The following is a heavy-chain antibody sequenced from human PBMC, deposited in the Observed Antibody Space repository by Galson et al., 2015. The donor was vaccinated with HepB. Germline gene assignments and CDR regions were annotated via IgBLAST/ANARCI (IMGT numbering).Heavy chain of an antibody. CDR2: INPNSGGT. V-gene: IGHV1-2*06. Sequence: SVKVSCKASGYTFTDHYMHWLRQVPGQGLEWMGRINPNSGGTTYAQKFQGSDTMTSDTSTTTAYMELSRLRFDDTAVFYCASGRVGRTLDYGGQGTLVIVSS. CDR3: ASGRVGRTLDY. J-gene: IGHJ4*02. D-gene: IGHD1-26*01. CDR1: GYTFTDHY.